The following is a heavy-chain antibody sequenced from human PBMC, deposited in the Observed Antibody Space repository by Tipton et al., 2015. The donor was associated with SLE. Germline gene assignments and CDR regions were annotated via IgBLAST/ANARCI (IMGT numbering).Heavy chain of an antibody. J-gene: IGHJ5*02. D-gene: IGHD6-13*01. V-gene: IGHV4-38-2*01. CDR1: GYSISSGYY. CDR3: ARSYSSPVGLS. Sequence: TLSLTCAVSGYSISSGYYWGWIRQPPGEGLEWIGSIYHSGSTYYNPSLKSRVTISVDTSKDQFSLKLSSVTAADTAVYYCARSYSSPVGLSWGQGTLVTVSS. CDR2: IYHSGST.